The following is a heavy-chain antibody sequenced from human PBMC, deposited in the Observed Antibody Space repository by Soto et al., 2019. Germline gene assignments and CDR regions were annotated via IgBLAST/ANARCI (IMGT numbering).Heavy chain of an antibody. D-gene: IGHD4-17*01. CDR1: GFTFSDYY. J-gene: IGHJ4*02. CDR3: ARDGDYGDYHFDF. V-gene: IGHV3-11*06. CDR2: ISSSSSYT. Sequence: GGSLRLSCAPSGFTFSDYYMSWIRQAPGKGLEWVSYISSSSSYTNCADSVKGRFTISRDNAKNSLYLQMNSLRAEDTAVYYCARDGDYGDYHFDFWGQGTLGTVSS.